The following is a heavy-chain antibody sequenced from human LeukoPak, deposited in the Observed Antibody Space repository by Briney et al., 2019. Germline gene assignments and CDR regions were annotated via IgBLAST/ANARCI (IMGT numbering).Heavy chain of an antibody. CDR1: GGSISSHY. CDR3: ARDYDTSGRVDF. V-gene: IGHV4-59*11. J-gene: IGHJ4*02. CDR2: ISYSGSA. Sequence: SETLSLTCTVSGGSISSHYWGWIRQPPGKGLEWIGYISYSGSANYNPSLKSRVTISVDTSKNQFSLKLSSVTAADTAVYYCARDYDTSGRVDFWGQGTLVTVSS. D-gene: IGHD3-22*01.